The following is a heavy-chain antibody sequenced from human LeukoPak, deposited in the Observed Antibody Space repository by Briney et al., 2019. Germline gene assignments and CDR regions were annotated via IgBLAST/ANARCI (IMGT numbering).Heavy chain of an antibody. Sequence: SQTLSLTCAVSGGYISSGGYFWSWIRQPPGKGLEWIGYIYHSGSTYYNPSLKSRVTISVDRSKNQFSLKLSSVTAADTAVYYCAALGNYGDYVGYYFDYWGQGTLVTVSS. CDR3: AALGNYGDYVGYYFDY. CDR2: IYHSGST. J-gene: IGHJ4*02. CDR1: GGYISSGGYF. V-gene: IGHV4-30-2*01. D-gene: IGHD4-17*01.